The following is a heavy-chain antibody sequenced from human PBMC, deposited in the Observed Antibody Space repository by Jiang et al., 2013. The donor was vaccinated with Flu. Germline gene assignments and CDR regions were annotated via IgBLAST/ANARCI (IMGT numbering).Heavy chain of an antibody. CDR2: ISHTGTT. D-gene: IGHD5-12*01. CDR1: GYSISSGYY. V-gene: IGHV4-38-2*02. Sequence: PGLLKPSETLSLTCTVSGYSISSGYYWGWVRQPPGKGLEWIGSISHTGTTYYNPSLQTRLTISSDTSKNQFSLMLTSVTAADTAMYYCATTTGHWGQGTLVTVSS. CDR3: ATTTGH. J-gene: IGHJ4*02.